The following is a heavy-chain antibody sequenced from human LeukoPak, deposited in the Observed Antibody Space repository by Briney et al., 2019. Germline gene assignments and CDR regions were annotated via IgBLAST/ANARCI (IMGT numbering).Heavy chain of an antibody. Sequence: SETLSLTCTVSGGSISSGYYWGWIRQPPGKGLEWIGSIYHSGSTYYNPSLKSRVTISVDTSKNQFSLKLSSVTAADTAVYYCARDTGTTWLYYYYYMDVWGKGTTVTVSS. D-gene: IGHD1-1*01. CDR1: GGSISSGYY. CDR3: ARDTGTTWLYYYYYMDV. V-gene: IGHV4-38-2*02. J-gene: IGHJ6*03. CDR2: IYHSGST.